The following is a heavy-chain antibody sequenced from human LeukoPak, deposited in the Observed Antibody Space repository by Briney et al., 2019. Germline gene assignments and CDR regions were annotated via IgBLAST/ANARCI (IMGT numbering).Heavy chain of an antibody. D-gene: IGHD1-26*01. V-gene: IGHV4-59*08. J-gene: IGHJ5*02. Sequence: SETLSLTCTVSGGSISSYYWSWIRQPPGKGLEWIGYIYYSGSANYNPSLKSRVTISVDTSKNQSSLKLSSVTAADTAVYYCARLIHSGFDPWGQGTLVTVPS. CDR1: GGSISSYY. CDR3: ARLIHSGFDP. CDR2: IYYSGSA.